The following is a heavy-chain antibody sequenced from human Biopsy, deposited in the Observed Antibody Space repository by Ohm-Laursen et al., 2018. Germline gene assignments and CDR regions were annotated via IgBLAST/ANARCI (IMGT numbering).Heavy chain of an antibody. CDR3: ARDPIVGSKADGMDV. D-gene: IGHD1-26*01. Sequence: SLRLSCAASGFTFSVYAMHWVRQAPGKELEWVAIIWYDGSSEYYADSVKGRFTISRDNSKNTVYLEMNSLRAEDTAVYFCARDPIVGSKADGMDVWGQGTTVTVSS. J-gene: IGHJ6*02. CDR2: IWYDGSSE. CDR1: GFTFSVYA. V-gene: IGHV3-33*01.